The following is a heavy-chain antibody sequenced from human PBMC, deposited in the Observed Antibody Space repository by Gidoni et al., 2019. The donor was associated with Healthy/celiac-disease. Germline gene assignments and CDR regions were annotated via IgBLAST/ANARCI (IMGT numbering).Heavy chain of an antibody. CDR1: GFTFISYG. V-gene: IGHV3-30*18. J-gene: IGHJ6*02. CDR3: AKEVRYYDFWSGYGMDV. Sequence: QVQLVESGGGVVQPGRSLRLSCAASGFTFISYGMHWVRQAPGKGLEWVAVISYDGSNKYYADSVKGRFTISRDNSKNTLYLQMNSLRAEDTAVYYCAKEVRYYDFWSGYGMDVWGQGTTVTVSS. D-gene: IGHD3-3*01. CDR2: ISYDGSNK.